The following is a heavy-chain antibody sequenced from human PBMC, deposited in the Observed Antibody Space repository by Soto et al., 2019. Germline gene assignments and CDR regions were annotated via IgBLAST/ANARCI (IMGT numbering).Heavy chain of an antibody. J-gene: IGHJ5*02. CDR2: IYYSGST. V-gene: IGHV4-59*01. Sequence: PSETLSLTCTVSGGSISSYYWSWIRQPPGKGLEWIGYIYYSGSTNYNPSLKSRVTISVDTSKNQFSLKLSSVTTADTAVYYCARSPSLEWELSRKWFDPWGQGTLVTVSS. D-gene: IGHD1-26*01. CDR1: GGSISSYY. CDR3: ARSPSLEWELSRKWFDP.